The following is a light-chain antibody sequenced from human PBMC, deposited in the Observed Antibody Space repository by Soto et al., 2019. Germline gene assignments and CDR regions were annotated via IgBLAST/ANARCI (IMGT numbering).Light chain of an antibody. J-gene: IGKJ2*01. V-gene: IGKV3-20*01. CDR2: GAS. CDR3: QQYCSSPT. CDR1: QSVSSSY. Sequence: EIVLTQSPGTLSLSPGERATLSCRASQSVSSSYLAWYKQKPGQAPRLLIYGASSRATGIPDRFSGSGSATDFSLTISRLEPEDFAVYYCQQYCSSPTFGQGTKLEIK.